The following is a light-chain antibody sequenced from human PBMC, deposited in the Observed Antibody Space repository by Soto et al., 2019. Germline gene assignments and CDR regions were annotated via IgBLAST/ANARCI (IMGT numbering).Light chain of an antibody. CDR3: SSYTISITPYV. V-gene: IGLV2-14*01. Sequence: QSALTQPASVSGSPEQSITISCTGTSSDVGGYNYVSWYQQHPGKVPKLMIYDVTNRASGVSDRFSGSKSGNTASLTISGLQAEDDAEYYCSSYTISITPYVFGSGTKLTVL. CDR1: SSDVGGYNY. CDR2: DVT. J-gene: IGLJ1*01.